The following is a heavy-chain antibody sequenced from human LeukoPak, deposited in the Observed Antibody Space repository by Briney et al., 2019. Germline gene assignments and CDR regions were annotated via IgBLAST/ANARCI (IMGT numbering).Heavy chain of an antibody. D-gene: IGHD1-1*01. Sequence: SETLSLTCTVSGGSISSYYWSWIRQPPGKGLEWIGYIYYSGSTNYNPSPKSRVTISVDTSKNQFSLKLSSVTAADTAVYYCARDRLDWMDYGMDVWGQGTTVTVSS. J-gene: IGHJ6*02. CDR3: ARDRLDWMDYGMDV. CDR1: GGSISSYY. CDR2: IYYSGST. V-gene: IGHV4-59*01.